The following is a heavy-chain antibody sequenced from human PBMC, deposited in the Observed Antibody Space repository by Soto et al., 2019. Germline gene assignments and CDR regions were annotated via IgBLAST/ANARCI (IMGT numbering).Heavy chain of an antibody. CDR1: GFTFSSYG. Sequence: GGSLRLSCAASGFTFSSYGMHWVRHARGKGLEWVAVIWYDGSNKYYADSVKGRFTISRDNSKNTLYLQMNSLRAEDTAVYYCARDPPYYYDSSGPGWGAFDIWGQGTMVTVSS. V-gene: IGHV3-33*01. J-gene: IGHJ3*02. CDR3: ARDPPYYYDSSGPGWGAFDI. CDR2: IWYDGSNK. D-gene: IGHD3-22*01.